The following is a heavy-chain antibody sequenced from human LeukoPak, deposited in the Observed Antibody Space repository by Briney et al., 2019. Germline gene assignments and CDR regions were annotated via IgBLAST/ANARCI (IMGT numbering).Heavy chain of an antibody. CDR3: AREGVATRPFDH. CDR1: GFTFSSYS. Sequence: PVRSLRLSCAASGFTFSSYSINWVRQAPGKGLEWVSSITSTSSYIYSADSVKGRFTIPKTNAKNSLYLQMNSLRAEDTAVYYCAREGVATRPFDHWGQGTLVTVSS. J-gene: IGHJ4*02. D-gene: IGHD5-24*01. V-gene: IGHV3-21*01. CDR2: ITSTSSYI.